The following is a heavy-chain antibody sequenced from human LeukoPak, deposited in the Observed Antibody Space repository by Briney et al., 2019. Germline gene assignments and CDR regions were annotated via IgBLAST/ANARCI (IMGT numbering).Heavy chain of an antibody. D-gene: IGHD4-17*01. Sequence: PGRSLRLSCAASGFTFSSYAMHWVRQAPGKGLEWVAVILYDGSNKYYADSVKGRFTISRDNSKNTLYLQMNSLRAEDTAVYYCARASDYGDYYFDYWGQGTLVTVSS. CDR3: ARASDYGDYYFDY. J-gene: IGHJ4*02. CDR2: ILYDGSNK. V-gene: IGHV3-30-3*01. CDR1: GFTFSSYA.